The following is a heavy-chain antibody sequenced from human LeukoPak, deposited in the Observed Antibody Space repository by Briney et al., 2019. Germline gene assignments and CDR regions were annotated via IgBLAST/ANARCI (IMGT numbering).Heavy chain of an antibody. CDR2: IYPGDSDT. V-gene: IGHV5-51*01. J-gene: IGHJ3*02. Sequence: GESLKISCKGSGYSFSSYCIGWVRQMPGKGLEWMGIIYPGDSDTRNSPSFHGQVTISADKSISTAYLQWSSLKASDTAMYFCARARILLTFGGLRGTKTDAFDIWGQGTMVTVSS. CDR1: GYSFSSYC. D-gene: IGHD3-16*01. CDR3: ARARILLTFGGLRGTKTDAFDI.